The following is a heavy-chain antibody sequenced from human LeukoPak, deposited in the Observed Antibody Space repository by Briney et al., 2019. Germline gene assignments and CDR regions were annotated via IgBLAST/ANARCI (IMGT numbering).Heavy chain of an antibody. V-gene: IGHV3-21*01. CDR3: ARVDYDISTGYQNYFEY. D-gene: IGHD3-9*01. CDR1: GFTFSRYS. CDR2: ISSTYAYI. J-gene: IGHJ4*02. Sequence: GGSLRLSCPASGFTFSRYSMSWLRQAPGKGLECVSSISSTYAYIYYVDSVKGRFTVSRDNTKNLLYLQMNSLTADDTAVYYCARVDYDISTGYQNYFEYWGQGTLVTVSS.